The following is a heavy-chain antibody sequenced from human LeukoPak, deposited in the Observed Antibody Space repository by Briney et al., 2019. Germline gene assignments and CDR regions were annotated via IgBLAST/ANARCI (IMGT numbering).Heavy chain of an antibody. Sequence: GASVKVSCKASGYTFTGYYMHWVRQAPGQGLEWMGWINPNSGGTNYAQKFQGRVTMTRDTSISTAYMELSRLRSDDTAVYYCARAPWYSSSSCDYWGQGTLVTVSS. CDR2: INPNSGGT. CDR1: GYTFTGYY. J-gene: IGHJ4*02. CDR3: ARAPWYSSSSCDY. D-gene: IGHD6-6*01. V-gene: IGHV1-2*02.